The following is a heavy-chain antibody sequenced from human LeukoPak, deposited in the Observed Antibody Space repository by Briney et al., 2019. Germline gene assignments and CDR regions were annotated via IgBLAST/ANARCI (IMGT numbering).Heavy chain of an antibody. CDR2: IYYSGST. J-gene: IGHJ4*02. Sequence: SETLSLTCTVSGGSISSSSYYWGWIRQPPGKGLEWIGSIYYSGSTYYNPSLKSRVTISVDTSKNQFSLKLSSVTAADTAVYYCARAAAGKFDYWGQGTLVTVSS. D-gene: IGHD6-13*01. CDR1: GGSISSSSYY. V-gene: IGHV4-39*07. CDR3: ARAAAGKFDY.